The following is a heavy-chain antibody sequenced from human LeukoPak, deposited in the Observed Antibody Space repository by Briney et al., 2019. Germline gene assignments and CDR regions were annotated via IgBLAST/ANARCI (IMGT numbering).Heavy chain of an antibody. CDR1: GGSISSYY. J-gene: IGHJ3*02. CDR2: IYYSGST. D-gene: IGHD1-26*01. Sequence: SETLSLTCTVSGGSISSYYWSWIRQPPGKGLEWIGYIYYSGSTKYNPSLKSRVTISVDTSKNQFSLKLNSVTAADTAVYYCARDRGSYLPGGAFDIWGQGTMVTVSS. CDR3: ARDRGSYLPGGAFDI. V-gene: IGHV4-59*01.